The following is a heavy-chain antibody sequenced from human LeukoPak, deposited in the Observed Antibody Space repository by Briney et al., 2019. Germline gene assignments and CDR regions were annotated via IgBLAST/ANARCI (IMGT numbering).Heavy chain of an antibody. D-gene: IGHD3-9*01. Sequence: SETLSLTCTVSGGSISNYYWSWLRQPPGKGLEWIAYINYSGSTNYNPSLKSRVTMSVDTSKNQFSLKLSSVTAADTAVYYCARVYHDILTGYQDAFDIWGQGTMVTVSS. CDR3: ARVYHDILTGYQDAFDI. CDR2: INYSGST. J-gene: IGHJ3*02. CDR1: GGSISNYY. V-gene: IGHV4-59*12.